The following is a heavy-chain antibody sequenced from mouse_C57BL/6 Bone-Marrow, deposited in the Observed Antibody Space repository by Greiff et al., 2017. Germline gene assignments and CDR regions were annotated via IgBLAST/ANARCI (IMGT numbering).Heavy chain of an antibody. Sequence: VHVKQSGPVLVKPGASVKMSCKASGYTFTDYYMNWVKQSHGKSLEWIGVINPYNGGTSYNQKFKGKATLTVDKSSSTAYMELNSLTSEDSAVYYCARDYYGSGAYWGQGTLVTVSA. V-gene: IGHV1-19*01. J-gene: IGHJ3*01. CDR3: ARDYYGSGAY. CDR2: INPYNGGT. D-gene: IGHD1-1*01. CDR1: GYTFTDYY.